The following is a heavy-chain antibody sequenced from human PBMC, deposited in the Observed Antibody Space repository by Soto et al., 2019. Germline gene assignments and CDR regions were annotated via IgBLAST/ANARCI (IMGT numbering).Heavy chain of an antibody. J-gene: IGHJ3*02. CDR1: GGSISSYY. CDR3: ARVWGGAFDI. D-gene: IGHD3-10*01. Sequence: PSETLSLTCTVSGGSISSYYWSWIRQPPGKGLEWIGFIYYSGSTHYNPSLQSRVTISVDTSRNQFSLRLSSVTAADTAVYYCARVWGGAFDIWGQGTMVTVSS. V-gene: IGHV4-59*01. CDR2: IYYSGST.